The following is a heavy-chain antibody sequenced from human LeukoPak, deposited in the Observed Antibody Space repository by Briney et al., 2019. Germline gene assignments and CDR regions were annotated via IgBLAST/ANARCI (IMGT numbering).Heavy chain of an antibody. J-gene: IGHJ4*02. D-gene: IGHD2-2*01. V-gene: IGHV5-51*01. CDR1: GYIFSNYW. CDR2: IYPGDSDT. CDR3: ARRDCSTTRCYANFDY. Sequence: GESLKISCKGSGYIFSNYWIGWVRQMPGKGLEWMGIIYPGDSDTRYSPSFQAQVSISADKSINTAYLQWSSLKASDTAMYYCARRDCSTTRCYANFDYWGQGTLVTVSS.